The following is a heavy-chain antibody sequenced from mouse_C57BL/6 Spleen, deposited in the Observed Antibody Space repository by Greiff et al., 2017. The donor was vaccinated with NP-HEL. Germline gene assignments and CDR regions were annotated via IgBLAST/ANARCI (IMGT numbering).Heavy chain of an antibody. CDR3: TYGSSYGFDY. CDR1: GYAFSSSW. J-gene: IGHJ2*01. Sequence: VKLMESGPELVKPGASVKISCKASGYAFSSSWMNWVKQRPGKGLEWIGRIYPGDGDTNYNGKFKGKATLTADKSSSTAYMQLSSLTSEDSAVYFCTYGSSYGFDYWGQGTTLTVSS. CDR2: IYPGDGDT. V-gene: IGHV1-82*01. D-gene: IGHD1-1*01.